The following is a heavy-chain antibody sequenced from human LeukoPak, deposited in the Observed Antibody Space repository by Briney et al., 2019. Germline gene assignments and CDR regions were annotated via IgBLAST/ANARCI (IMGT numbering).Heavy chain of an antibody. Sequence: SETLSLTCAVSGYSISSGYYWGWIRQPPGKGLEWIGSIYHSGSTYYNPSLNSRVTISVDTSKNQFSLKLSSVTAADTAVYYCARHGTYCGGDCYSDFDYWGQGTLVTVSS. CDR1: GYSISSGYY. CDR2: IYHSGST. V-gene: IGHV4-38-2*01. CDR3: ARHGTYCGGDCYSDFDY. D-gene: IGHD2-21*01. J-gene: IGHJ4*02.